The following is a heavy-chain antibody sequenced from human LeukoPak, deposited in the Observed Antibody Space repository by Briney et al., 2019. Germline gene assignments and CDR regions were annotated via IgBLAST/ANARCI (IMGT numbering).Heavy chain of an antibody. V-gene: IGHV3-21*04. CDR1: GFTFSSYS. D-gene: IGHD3-16*01. CDR2: ISSSSSYI. CDR3: AKDDDWGRYKH. Sequence: PGGSLRLSCAASGFTFSSYSMNWVRQAPGKGLEWVSSISSSSSYIYYADSVKGRFTISRDNAKNSLYLQMNSLRAEDTAMYYCAKDDDWGRYKHWGQGTLVTVSS. J-gene: IGHJ1*01.